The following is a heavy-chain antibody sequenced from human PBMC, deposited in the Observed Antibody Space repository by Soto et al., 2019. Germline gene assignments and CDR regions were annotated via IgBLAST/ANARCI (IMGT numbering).Heavy chain of an antibody. Sequence: SETLSLTCTVSGGSISSYYWSWMRQPPGKGLEWIGYIYYSGSTNYNPSLKSRVTISVDTSKNQFSLKLSSVTAADTAVYYCARLTTVTTTYYYYYYMDVWGKGTTVTVSS. D-gene: IGHD4-17*01. CDR2: IYYSGST. J-gene: IGHJ6*03. CDR3: ARLTTVTTTYYYYYYMDV. CDR1: GGSISSYY. V-gene: IGHV4-59*01.